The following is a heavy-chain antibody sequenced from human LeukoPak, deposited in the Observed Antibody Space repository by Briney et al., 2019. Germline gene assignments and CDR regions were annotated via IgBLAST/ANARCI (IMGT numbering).Heavy chain of an antibody. CDR3: ARVSHSPPTLDI. CDR2: VSYSGST. D-gene: IGHD4-17*01. Sequence: PSETLSLTCTVSGGSIGSSYYWAWIRQPPGKGLEWIGSVSYSGSTYYNTSLKSRVTMSVDTSKNQFSLKLSSVTAADTAVYYCARVSHSPPTLDIWGQGTMVTVSS. V-gene: IGHV4-39*07. J-gene: IGHJ3*02. CDR1: GGSIGSSYY.